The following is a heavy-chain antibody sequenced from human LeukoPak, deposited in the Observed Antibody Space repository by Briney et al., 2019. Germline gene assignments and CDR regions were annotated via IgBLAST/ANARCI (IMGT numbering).Heavy chain of an antibody. CDR2: ISYDGSNK. CDR1: GFTFSSYG. CDR3: AKNRDRGVPTYYYDSSGSSHFDL. D-gene: IGHD3-22*01. J-gene: IGHJ2*01. Sequence: GGSLRLSCAASGFTFSSYGMHWVRQAPGKGQEWVAVISYDGSNKYYADSVKGRFTISRDNSKNTLYLQMNSLRAEDTAVYYCAKNRDRGVPTYYYDSSGSSHFDLWGRGTLVTVSS. V-gene: IGHV3-30*18.